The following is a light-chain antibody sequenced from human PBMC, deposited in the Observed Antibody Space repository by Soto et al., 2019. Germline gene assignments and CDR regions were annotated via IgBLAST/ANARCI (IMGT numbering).Light chain of an antibody. J-gene: IGKJ4*01. CDR2: GAS. CDR3: QQYGSSPLT. Sequence: EIVLTQSPGTLSLSPGESATLSCRAGQTVSSSYLAWYQQKPGQAPRLLIFGASGRATGIPDRFSGGGSGTDFTLTISRLEPEDCAVYYCQQYGSSPLTFGGGTKVEIK. CDR1: QTVSSSY. V-gene: IGKV3-20*01.